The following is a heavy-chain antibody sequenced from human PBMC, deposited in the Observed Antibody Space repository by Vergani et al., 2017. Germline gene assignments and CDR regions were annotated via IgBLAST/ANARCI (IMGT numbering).Heavy chain of an antibody. CDR2: IYYSGST. CDR3: ARAPIGSXIFGVVIIRFAFDI. Sequence: QVQLQESGPGLVKPSQTLSVTCAVSGGSISSGGYYWSWIRQHPGKGLEWIGYIYYSGSTYYNPSLKSRVTISVDTSKNQFSLKLSSVTAADTAVYYCARAPIGSXIFGVVIIRFAFDIWGQGTMVTVSS. D-gene: IGHD3-3*01. J-gene: IGHJ3*02. CDR1: GGSISSGGYY. V-gene: IGHV4-31*11.